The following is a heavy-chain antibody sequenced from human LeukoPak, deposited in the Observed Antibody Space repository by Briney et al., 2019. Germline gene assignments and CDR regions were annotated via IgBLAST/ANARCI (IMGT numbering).Heavy chain of an antibody. V-gene: IGHV4-4*02. CDR3: ARVNINNWHSCDY. CDR1: GGSISSNNW. D-gene: IGHD1-1*01. J-gene: IGHJ4*02. Sequence: SETLSLTCAVSGGSISSNNWWGWVRQPPGKGLEWIGEIYHSGSPNYNPSLKSRVTISVDKSRNHFSLNLSSVTAADTAVYYCARVNINNWHSCDYWGQGTLVIVSS. CDR2: IYHSGSP.